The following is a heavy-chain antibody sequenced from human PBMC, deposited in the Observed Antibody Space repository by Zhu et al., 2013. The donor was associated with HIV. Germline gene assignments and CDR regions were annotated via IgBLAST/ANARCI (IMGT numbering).Heavy chain of an antibody. Sequence: QVQLVQSGAEVKKPGASVKVSCKASGYTFTSYDINWVRQATGQGLEWMGWMNPNSGNTGYAQKFQGRVTMTRNTSISTAYMELSSLRSEDTAVYYCARGYYVRRYSSSWYRAGMDVWGQGTTVTVSS. CDR3: ARGYYVRRYSSSWYRAGMDV. D-gene: IGHD6-13*01. CDR1: GYTFTSYD. J-gene: IGHJ6*02. V-gene: IGHV1-8*01. CDR2: MNPNSGNT.